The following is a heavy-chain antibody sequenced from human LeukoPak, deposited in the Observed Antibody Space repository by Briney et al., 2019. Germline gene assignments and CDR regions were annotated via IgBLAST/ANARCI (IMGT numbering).Heavy chain of an antibody. D-gene: IGHD2-15*01. Sequence: GGSLRLSCAASGFTFSSYGMHWVRQAPGKGLEWVAVIWYDGSNKYYADSVKGRFTISRDNSKNTLYLQMNSLRAEDTAVYYCAREAMVGPMRDYYYGMDVWGQGTTVTVSS. CDR3: AREAMVGPMRDYYYGMDV. CDR2: IWYDGSNK. J-gene: IGHJ6*02. CDR1: GFTFSSYG. V-gene: IGHV3-33*01.